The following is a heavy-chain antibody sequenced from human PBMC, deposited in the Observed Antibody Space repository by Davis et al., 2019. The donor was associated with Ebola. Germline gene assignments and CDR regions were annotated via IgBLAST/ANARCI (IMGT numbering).Heavy chain of an antibody. CDR2: IRSKANSYAT. D-gene: IGHD3-3*01. J-gene: IGHJ4*02. V-gene: IGHV3-73*01. CDR3: ARDSPPYYDFWSGYFD. CDR1: GFTFSGSA. Sequence: GESLKISCAASGFTFSGSAMHWVRQASGKGLEWVGRIRSKANSYATAYAASVKGRFTISRDDSKNTLYLQMNSLRAEDTAVYYCARDSPPYYDFWSGYFDWGQGTLVTVSS.